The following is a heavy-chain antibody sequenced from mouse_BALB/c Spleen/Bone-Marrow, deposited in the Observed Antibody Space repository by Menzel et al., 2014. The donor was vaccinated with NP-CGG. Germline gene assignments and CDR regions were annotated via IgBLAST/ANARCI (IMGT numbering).Heavy chain of an antibody. J-gene: IGHJ2*02. D-gene: IGHD6-1*01. CDR2: ISPYNDGT. CDR1: GYTFTSYV. V-gene: IGHV1-14*01. CDR3: AGRGRIAEALGY. Sequence: LVESGPEQVKPGASVKMSCKASGYTFTSYVMHWVKQKPGQGIEWIGYISPYNDGTEYNEKFKGKATLTSDKSSSTGYMELSSLTSEDSAVYCCAGRGRIAEALGYWGQGTSLTVSS.